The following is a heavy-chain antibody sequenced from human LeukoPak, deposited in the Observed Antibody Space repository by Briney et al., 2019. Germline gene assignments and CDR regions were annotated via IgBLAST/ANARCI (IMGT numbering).Heavy chain of an antibody. Sequence: LPGGSLRLSCAASGFTFSSYGMHWVRQAPGKGLEWVAFIRYDGSNKYYADSVKGRFTISRDNSKNTLYLQMNSLRAEDTAVYYCAKDANPHRKPFDYWGQGTLVTVSS. CDR3: AKDANPHRKPFDY. CDR2: IRYDGSNK. CDR1: GFTFSSYG. J-gene: IGHJ4*02. V-gene: IGHV3-30*02.